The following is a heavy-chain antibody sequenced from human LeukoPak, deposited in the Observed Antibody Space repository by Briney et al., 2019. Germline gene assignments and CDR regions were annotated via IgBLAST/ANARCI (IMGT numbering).Heavy chain of an antibody. J-gene: IGHJ6*03. CDR1: GVSISSYY. V-gene: IGHV4-4*07. CDR2: IYTSGST. D-gene: IGHD3-3*01. CDR3: ARDTGPPDFYYYHHMDV. Sequence: SETLSLTCTVSGVSISSYYWSWIRQPASTGLHWLARIYTSGSTNYNPSLKSRVTMSADTSKNQFSLKLSSLTAADTAVYYCARDTGPPDFYYYHHMDVWGKGTTVIVSS.